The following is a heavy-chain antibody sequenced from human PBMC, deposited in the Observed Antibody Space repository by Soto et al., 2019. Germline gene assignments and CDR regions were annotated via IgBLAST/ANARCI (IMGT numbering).Heavy chain of an antibody. CDR3: AKDPYYYGSGSYAAFDY. Sequence: EVQLLESGGGLVQPGGSLRLSCAASGFTFSSYAMSWVRLAPGKGLEWVSALSGSGTSTYYADSVKGRFTISRDNSKNTLYLQMNSLRAEDTAVYYCAKDPYYYGSGSYAAFDYWGQGTLVTVSS. CDR1: GFTFSSYA. D-gene: IGHD3-10*01. CDR2: LSGSGTST. J-gene: IGHJ4*02. V-gene: IGHV3-23*01.